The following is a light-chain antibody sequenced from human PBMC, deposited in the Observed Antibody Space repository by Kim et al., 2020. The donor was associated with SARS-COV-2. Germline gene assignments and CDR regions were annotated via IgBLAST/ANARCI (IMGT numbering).Light chain of an antibody. Sequence: EIVMTQSPATLSVSPGERVTLSCRTSQSVRSDLAWYQQKFGQAPRLLIYGASTRATGTPARFSGSGFGTEFTLTISSLQSEDSGVYYCKHKNNWLPRTFGGGTKVDIK. V-gene: IGKV3-15*01. CDR2: GAS. J-gene: IGKJ4*01. CDR1: QSVRSD. CDR3: KHKNNWLPRT.